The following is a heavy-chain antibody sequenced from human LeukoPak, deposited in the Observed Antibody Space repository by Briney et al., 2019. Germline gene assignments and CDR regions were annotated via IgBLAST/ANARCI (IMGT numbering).Heavy chain of an antibody. CDR2: ISSSGSTI. D-gene: IGHD6-13*01. Sequence: GGSLRLSCAASGFTFSDYYMSWIRQAPGKGLEWVSYISSSGSTIYYADSVKGRFTISRDNSKNTLYLQMNSLRAEDTAVYYCARDRAAAAGTRYFQHWGQGTLVTVSS. CDR3: ARDRAAAAGTRYFQH. V-gene: IGHV3-11*04. CDR1: GFTFSDYY. J-gene: IGHJ1*01.